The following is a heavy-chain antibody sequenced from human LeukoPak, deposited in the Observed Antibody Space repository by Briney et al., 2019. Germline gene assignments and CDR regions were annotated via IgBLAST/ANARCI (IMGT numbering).Heavy chain of an antibody. D-gene: IGHD5-12*01. Sequence: GGSLRLSCAASGFTFSRYAMSWVRQAPGKGLEWVSGISSSGDITYYADSVKGRFTISRGNSKNMVYLQMDSLRAEDTALYYCARDSGWLRYHDWGQGALVTVSS. CDR1: GFTFSRYA. CDR2: ISSSGDIT. V-gene: IGHV3-23*01. J-gene: IGHJ4*02. CDR3: ARDSGWLRYHD.